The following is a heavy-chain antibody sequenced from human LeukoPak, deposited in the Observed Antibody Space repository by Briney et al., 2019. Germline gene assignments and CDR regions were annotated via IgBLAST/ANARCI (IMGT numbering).Heavy chain of an antibody. Sequence: PSETLSLTCTVSGGSVSSDSSYWSWNRQPPGMELEWLGYIGYSGSTDYNPSLKSRVSISLGTSKNQVSLKLTSVTAADTAVYYCARGYRNNWRFDSWGQGTLVTVSS. J-gene: IGHJ4*02. CDR2: IGYSGST. CDR1: GGSVSSDSSY. V-gene: IGHV4-61*01. D-gene: IGHD6-13*01. CDR3: ARGYRNNWRFDS.